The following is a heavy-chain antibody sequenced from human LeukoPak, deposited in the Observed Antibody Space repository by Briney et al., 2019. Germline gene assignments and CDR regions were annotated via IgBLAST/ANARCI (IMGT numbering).Heavy chain of an antibody. V-gene: IGHV3-23*01. Sequence: GGSLRLSCAASGFTLSNAWMTWVRQAPGKGLEWVSAISGSGGSTYYADSVKGRFTISRDNSKNTLYLQMNSLRAEDTAVYYCAKTPVYYPINYWGQGTLVTVSS. CDR2: ISGSGGST. J-gene: IGHJ4*02. CDR3: AKTPVYYPINY. D-gene: IGHD2/OR15-2a*01. CDR1: GFTLSNAW.